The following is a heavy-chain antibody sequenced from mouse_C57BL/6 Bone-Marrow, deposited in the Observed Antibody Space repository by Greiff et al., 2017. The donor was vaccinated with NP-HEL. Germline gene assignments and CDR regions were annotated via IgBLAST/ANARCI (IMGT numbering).Heavy chain of an antibody. Sequence: QVQLKQPGAELVKPGASVKLSCKASGYTFTSCWMQWVKQRPGQGLEWIGEIDPSDSYTNYNQKFKGKATLTVDTSSSTAYMQLSSLTSEDSAVYYCAGSSYRFAYWGQGTLVTVSA. CDR3: AGSSYRFAY. CDR1: GYTFTSCW. D-gene: IGHD1-1*01. CDR2: IDPSDSYT. V-gene: IGHV1-50*01. J-gene: IGHJ3*01.